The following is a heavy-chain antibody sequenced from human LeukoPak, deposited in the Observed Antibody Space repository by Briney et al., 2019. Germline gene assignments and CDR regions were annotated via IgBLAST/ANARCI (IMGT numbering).Heavy chain of an antibody. J-gene: IGHJ4*02. D-gene: IGHD5-24*01. V-gene: IGHV4-59*01. Sequence: SETLSLTCTVSGGSIGTYYWSWIRQPPGKGLEWIGYIYNSGSTNNNPSLKSRVTISGDTSKNQFSLKLTSVTAAHTAVYYCARSRDGYNLDYWGQGTLVTVSS. CDR1: GGSIGTYY. CDR3: ARSRDGYNLDY. CDR2: IYNSGST.